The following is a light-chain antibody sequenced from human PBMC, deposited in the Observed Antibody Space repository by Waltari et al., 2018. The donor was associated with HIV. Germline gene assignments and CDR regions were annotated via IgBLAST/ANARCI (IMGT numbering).Light chain of an antibody. Sequence: QSALTQPASVSGSPGQSITISCTGTSSDVGSYNLVSWYQQHPGKAPKVMTKEVSKRPSGVSNRFSGSKSGNTASLTISGLQAEDEADYYCSSYAGSSTFVVFGGGTKLTVL. CDR1: SSDVGSYNL. CDR3: SSYAGSSTFVV. J-gene: IGLJ2*01. CDR2: EVS. V-gene: IGLV2-23*02.